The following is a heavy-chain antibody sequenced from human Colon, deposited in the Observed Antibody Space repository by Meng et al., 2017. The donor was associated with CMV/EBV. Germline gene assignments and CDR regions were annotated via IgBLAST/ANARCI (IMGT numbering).Heavy chain of an antibody. CDR3: ARNVWSGYYPDY. D-gene: IGHD3-3*01. J-gene: IGHJ4*02. CDR1: GYTFSDYY. CDR2: INPKSGGT. Sequence: ASVKVSCKASGYTFSDYYMHWVRQTPGQGLEWVGWINPKSGGTDYAQKFQGRVTMTSDTSVSTAYMELNSLKSDDTAVYYCARNVWSGYYPDYWGQGTLVTVSS. V-gene: IGHV1-2*02.